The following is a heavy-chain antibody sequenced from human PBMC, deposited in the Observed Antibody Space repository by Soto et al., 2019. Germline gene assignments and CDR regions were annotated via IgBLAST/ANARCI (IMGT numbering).Heavy chain of an antibody. CDR3: ARAKGYCSSTSCYFDAFDI. D-gene: IGHD2-2*01. CDR1: GFTFSSYS. CDR2: ISSSSSYI. V-gene: IGHV3-21*01. Sequence: GEYLKISCAASGFTFSSYSMNWVRQAPGKGLEWVSSISSSSSYIYYADSVKGPFTISRDNAKNSLYLQMNSLRAEDTAVYYCARAKGYCSSTSCYFDAFDIWGQGTMVTVSS. J-gene: IGHJ3*02.